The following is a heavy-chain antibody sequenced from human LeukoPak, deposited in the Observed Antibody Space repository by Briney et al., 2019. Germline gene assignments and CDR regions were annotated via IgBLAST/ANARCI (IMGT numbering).Heavy chain of an antibody. J-gene: IGHJ6*03. CDR1: GFTFSSYG. CDR3: ARLEYSSSSSYYYYVDV. Sequence: PGGSLRLSCAASGFTFSSYGMSWVRQAPGKGLEWVSAISGSGGSTYYADSVKGRFTISRDNSKNTLYLQMNSLRAEDTAVYYCARLEYSSSSSYYYYVDVWGKGTTVTVSS. CDR2: ISGSGGST. V-gene: IGHV3-23*01. D-gene: IGHD6-6*01.